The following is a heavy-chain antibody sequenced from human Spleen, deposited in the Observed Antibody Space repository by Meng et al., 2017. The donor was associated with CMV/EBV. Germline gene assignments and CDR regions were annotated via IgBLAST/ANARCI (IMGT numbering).Heavy chain of an antibody. Sequence: SVKVSCKASGDTFSDYAISWVRQTPGQGLEWMGGIVPKFRTPNYAQKFQGRVTMTSNSSINTAYMELSSLSSEDTAMVYCVRGYCAYGVCYSAFDIWGQGTMVTVSS. CDR2: IVPKFRTP. CDR1: GDTFSDYA. CDR3: VRGYCAYGVCYSAFDI. V-gene: IGHV1-69*05. D-gene: IGHD2-8*01. J-gene: IGHJ3*02.